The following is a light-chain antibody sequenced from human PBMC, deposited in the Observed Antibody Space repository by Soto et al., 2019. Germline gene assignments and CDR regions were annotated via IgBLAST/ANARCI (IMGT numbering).Light chain of an antibody. CDR3: MQATHWPWT. Sequence: DVVMTQSPPSLPVTLGQPASISCRSSQSLVSSNGNTFLIWFQQRPGQSPRRLIYKVSNRDSAVPDRFTGSVSGTDFTLEISRVEAEDVGVYYCMQATHWPWTFGQGTKVEIK. J-gene: IGKJ1*01. V-gene: IGKV2-30*01. CDR2: KVS. CDR1: QSLVSSNGNTF.